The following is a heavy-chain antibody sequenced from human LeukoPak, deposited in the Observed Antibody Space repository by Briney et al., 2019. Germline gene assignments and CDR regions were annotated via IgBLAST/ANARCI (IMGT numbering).Heavy chain of an antibody. J-gene: IGHJ6*03. CDR2: ISSYNGNT. CDR1: GYTFTSYD. D-gene: IGHD2-8*01. Sequence: ASVKVSCKASGYTFTSYDINWVRQATGQGLEWMGWISSYNGNTNYAQNLQGRVTMTTDTSTSTAYMELRSLRFDDTAVYYCASTTNSYYYYYMDVWGKGTTVTVSS. V-gene: IGHV1-18*01. CDR3: ASTTNSYYYYYMDV.